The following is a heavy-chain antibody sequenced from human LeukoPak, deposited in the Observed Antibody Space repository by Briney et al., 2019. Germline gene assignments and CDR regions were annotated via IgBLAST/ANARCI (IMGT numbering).Heavy chain of an antibody. J-gene: IGHJ6*02. V-gene: IGHV1-8*01. CDR1: GYTFTSYD. CDR2: MNPNSGNT. CDR3: ASPGDYYYGMDV. Sequence: ASVKVSCKASGYTFTSYDINWVRQATGQGLEWMGWMNPNSGNTGYAQKFQGRVTMTRNTSISTAYMELSGLRSEDTAVYYCASPGDYYYGMDVWGQGTTVTVSS.